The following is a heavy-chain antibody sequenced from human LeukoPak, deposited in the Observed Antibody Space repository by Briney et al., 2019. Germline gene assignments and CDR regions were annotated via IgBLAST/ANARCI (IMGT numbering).Heavy chain of an antibody. J-gene: IGHJ4*02. CDR2: IDSTSRYI. CDR3: ARDQDYSKGFDY. Sequence: PGESLRLSCAASGFTISSYTFGSYTMTWVRQAPGKGLEWVASIDSTSRYIYYTDSVKGRFTISKDNANSSLHLQMNSLRAEDTAVYYCARDQDYSKGFDYWGQGTLVTVSS. D-gene: IGHD4-11*01. CDR1: GFTISSYTFGSYT. V-gene: IGHV3-21*01.